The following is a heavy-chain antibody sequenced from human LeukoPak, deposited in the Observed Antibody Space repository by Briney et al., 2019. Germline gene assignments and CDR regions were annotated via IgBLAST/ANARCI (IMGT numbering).Heavy chain of an antibody. CDR2: IYYSGST. V-gene: IGHV4-31*03. D-gene: IGHD4-23*01. CDR1: GSISSGDYY. J-gene: IGHJ4*02. CDR3: ARDARWSRKGSAVDY. Sequence: SETLSLTCTVSGSISSGDYYGSWIRQHPGKGLEWIGYIYYSGSTYYNPSLKSRVTISVDTSKNEYSLSLSSVTAADTAVYYCARDARWSRKGSAVDYWGQGTLVTVSS.